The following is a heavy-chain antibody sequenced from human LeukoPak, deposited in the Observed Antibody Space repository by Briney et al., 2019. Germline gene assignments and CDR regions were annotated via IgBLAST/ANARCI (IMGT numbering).Heavy chain of an antibody. J-gene: IGHJ3*02. CDR1: GYTFTSYG. D-gene: IGHD2-2*01. CDR3: ARDSGDIVVVPAVGDAFDI. V-gene: IGHV1-18*01. Sequence: GASVKVSCKASGYTFTSYGISWVRQAPGQGLERMGWISAYNGNTNYAQKLQGRVTMTTDTSTSTAYMELRSLRSDDTAVYYCARDSGDIVVVPAVGDAFDIWGQGTMVTVSS. CDR2: ISAYNGNT.